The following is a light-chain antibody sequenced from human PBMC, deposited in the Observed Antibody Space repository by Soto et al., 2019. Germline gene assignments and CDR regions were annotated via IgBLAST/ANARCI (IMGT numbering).Light chain of an antibody. CDR2: GAS. Sequence: ETVLTQSPGTLSSSPGERATLSCRASQTVSSHYLAWYQQKPGQAPRLLIYGASRRATGIPDRFSGSGSGTDYTLTISRLEPEDFAAYYCQHYGSSPPTYTFGQGTKLEI. J-gene: IGKJ2*01. V-gene: IGKV3-20*01. CDR3: QHYGSSPPTYT. CDR1: QTVSSHY.